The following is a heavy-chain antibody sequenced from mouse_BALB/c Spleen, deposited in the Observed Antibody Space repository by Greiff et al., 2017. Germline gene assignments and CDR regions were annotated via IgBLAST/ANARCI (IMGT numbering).Heavy chain of an antibody. CDR3: ARWYYGSSDY. V-gene: IGHV1-80*01. Sequence: QVHVKQSGAELVRPGSSVKISCKASGYAFSSYWMNWVKQRPGQGLEWIGQIYPGDGDTNYNGKFKGKATLTADKSSSTAYMQLSSLTSEDSAVYFCARWYYGSSDYWGQGTTLTVSS. CDR2: IYPGDGDT. CDR1: GYAFSSYW. D-gene: IGHD1-1*01. J-gene: IGHJ2*01.